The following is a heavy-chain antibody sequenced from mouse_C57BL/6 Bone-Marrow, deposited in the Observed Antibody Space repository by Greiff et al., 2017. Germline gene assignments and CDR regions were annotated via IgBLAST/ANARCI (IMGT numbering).Heavy chain of an antibody. CDR1: GFNIKNTY. D-gene: IGHD1-1*01. J-gene: IGHJ3*01. CDR3: APYYGSSPAWFAY. CDR2: IDPANGNT. Sequence: VQLQQSVAELVRPGASVKLSCTASGFNIKNTYMHWVKQRPEQGLEWIGRIDPANGNTKYAPKFQGKATITADTSSNTAYLQLSSLTSEATAIYYCAPYYGSSPAWFAYWGQGTLVTVSA. V-gene: IGHV14-3*01.